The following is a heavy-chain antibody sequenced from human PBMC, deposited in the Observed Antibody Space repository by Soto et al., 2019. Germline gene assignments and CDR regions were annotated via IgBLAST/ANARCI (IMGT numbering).Heavy chain of an antibody. CDR1: GGSISSGGYY. J-gene: IGHJ4*02. V-gene: IGHV4-31*03. CDR2: IYYSGST. D-gene: IGHD3-16*01. Sequence: QVQLQESGPGLVKPSQTLSLTCTVSGGSISSGGYYWSWIRQHPGKGLEWIGYIYYSGSTYYNPSLKSRFTISLDTSKNQFSLKLSSVTAADTAVYYCARLVRGEYYFDYWGQGTLVTVSS. CDR3: ARLVRGEYYFDY.